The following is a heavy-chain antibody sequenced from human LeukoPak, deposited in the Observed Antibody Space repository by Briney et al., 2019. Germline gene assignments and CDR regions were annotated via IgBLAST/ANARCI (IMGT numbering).Heavy chain of an antibody. D-gene: IGHD2-2*01. J-gene: IGHJ5*02. CDR2: ISAHNGNT. CDR3: ARDPASSINTNWFDP. V-gene: IGHV1-18*01. CDR1: GYTFTSYG. Sequence: GASVKVSCKASGYTFTSYGISWVRQAPGQGLEWMGWISAHNGNTNYAQKLQGRVTMTTDTSTSTAYMELRSLRSDDTAVYYCARDPASSINTNWFDPWGQGTLVTASS.